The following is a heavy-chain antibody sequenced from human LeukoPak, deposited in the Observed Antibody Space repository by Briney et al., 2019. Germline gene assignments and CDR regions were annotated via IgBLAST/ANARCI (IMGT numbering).Heavy chain of an antibody. CDR1: GHTLTELS. J-gene: IGHJ4*02. Sequence: GASVKVSCKISGHTLTELSIHWVRQAPGKGLEWMGGFDPEDGETIYAQKFQGRVTMTEDTSTDTAYMELSSLRSEDTAVYYCATGSTYQLDYWGQGTLVTVSS. V-gene: IGHV1-24*01. CDR3: ATGSTYQLDY. D-gene: IGHD2-2*01. CDR2: FDPEDGET.